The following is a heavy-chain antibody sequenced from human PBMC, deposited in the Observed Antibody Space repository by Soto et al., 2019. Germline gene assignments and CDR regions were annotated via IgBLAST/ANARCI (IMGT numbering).Heavy chain of an antibody. Sequence: SETLSLTCTVSGGSISRYYWSWIRKPPGKGLEWIGYLYNTGSTIYNPSLKSRVTISVDTSKNQFSLKLNSLTAADTAVYYCARDLWGYCGTDCYPLDVWGQGTTVTVSS. J-gene: IGHJ6*02. CDR3: ARDLWGYCGTDCYPLDV. V-gene: IGHV4-59*01. D-gene: IGHD2-21*02. CDR2: LYNTGST. CDR1: GGSISRYY.